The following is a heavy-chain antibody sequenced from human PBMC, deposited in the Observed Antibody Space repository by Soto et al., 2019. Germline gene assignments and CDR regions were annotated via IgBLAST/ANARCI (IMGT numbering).Heavy chain of an antibody. CDR3: ARQPYDSTGYYYGA. Sequence: SETLSLTCAVYGGSFSGYYWGWIRQPPEKGLEWIGDIYYSGSTNYNPSLKSRVTISVDTSKNHFSLKLTSVTAADTAMYYCARQPYDSTGYYYGAWGQGTLVTAPQ. V-gene: IGHV4-34*01. J-gene: IGHJ5*02. CDR2: IYYSGST. CDR1: GGSFSGYY. D-gene: IGHD3-22*01.